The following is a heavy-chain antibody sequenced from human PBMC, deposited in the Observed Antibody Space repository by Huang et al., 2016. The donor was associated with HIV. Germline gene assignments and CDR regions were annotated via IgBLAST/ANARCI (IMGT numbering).Heavy chain of an antibody. D-gene: IGHD5-12*01. V-gene: IGHV3-30-3*01. J-gene: IGHJ3*01. CDR2: ISKDGSSR. CDR1: GFSFANYA. CDR3: TREYTVAGAFDL. Sequence: QVQLVESGGGVVQPGRSLRLSFAASGFSFANYAMHWVRQAPGKRLELVKFISKDGSSRYYADSVKGRFTISRDNFKNALYLQMNRLRGDDTAVYYCTREYTVAGAFDLWGQGTMVTVSS.